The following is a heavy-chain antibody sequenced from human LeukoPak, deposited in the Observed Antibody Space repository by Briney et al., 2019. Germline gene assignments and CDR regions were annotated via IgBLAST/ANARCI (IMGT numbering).Heavy chain of an antibody. CDR2: ITASGGST. D-gene: IGHD4-17*01. CDR3: ARRARDFGDSHAFDV. V-gene: IGHV3-23*01. Sequence: GGSLRLSCAASGFTFSSYAMSWVRQTPGRGLEWVSTITASGGSTNYADSVKGRFTISRDNSKNTLYLQMNSLRAEDTANYYCARRARDFGDSHAFDVWGQGTMVTVSS. J-gene: IGHJ3*01. CDR1: GFTFSSYA.